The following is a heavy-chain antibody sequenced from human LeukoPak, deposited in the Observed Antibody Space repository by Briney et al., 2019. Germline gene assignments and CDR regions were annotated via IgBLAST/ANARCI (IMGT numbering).Heavy chain of an antibody. J-gene: IGHJ6*02. CDR2: ISSSGSTI. D-gene: IGHD3-3*01. CDR3: ARVPHTTYYDFWSPRRGGGMVV. Sequence: GGSLGLSCAASGFTFSDYYMSWIRQAPGKGLEWVSYISSSGSTIYYADSVKGRFTISRDNAKNSLYLQMNSLRAEDTAVYYCARVPHTTYYDFWSPRRGGGMVVWGQGTTVTVSS. V-gene: IGHV3-11*01. CDR1: GFTFSDYY.